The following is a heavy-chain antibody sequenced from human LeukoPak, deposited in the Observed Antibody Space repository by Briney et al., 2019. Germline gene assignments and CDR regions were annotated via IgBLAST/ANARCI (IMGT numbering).Heavy chain of an antibody. Sequence: SETLSLTCTVSGGSISSSSYYWGWIRQPPGKGLEWIGSIYYSGSTYYNPSLKSRVTVSVDTSKTQFSLKLSSVTAADTAVYYCSVVPAAIVVNWFDPWGQGTLVTVSS. J-gene: IGHJ5*02. CDR3: SVVPAAIVVNWFDP. D-gene: IGHD2-2*01. V-gene: IGHV4-39*01. CDR2: IYYSGST. CDR1: GGSISSSSYY.